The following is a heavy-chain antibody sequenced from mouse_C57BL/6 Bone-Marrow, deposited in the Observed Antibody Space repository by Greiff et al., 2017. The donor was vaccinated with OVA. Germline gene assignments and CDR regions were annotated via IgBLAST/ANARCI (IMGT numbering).Heavy chain of an antibody. Sequence: EVKLMESGGGLVQPGGSMKLSCVASGFTFSNYWMNWVRQSPEKGLEWVAQIRLKSDNYATHYAESVKGRFTISRDDSKSSVYLQMNNLRAEDTGIYYCTGRNSNLFDYWGQGTTLTVSS. CDR1: GFTFSNYW. J-gene: IGHJ2*01. CDR2: IRLKSDNYAT. V-gene: IGHV6-3*01. D-gene: IGHD2-5*01. CDR3: TGRNSNLFDY.